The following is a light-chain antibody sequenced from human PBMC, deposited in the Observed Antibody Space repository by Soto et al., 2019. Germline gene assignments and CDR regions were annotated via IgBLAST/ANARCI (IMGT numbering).Light chain of an antibody. Sequence: EFVLTQSPGTLSLSPGERATLSCRASQSDSNNYLAWYQQKPGQAPRLLIFGSSDRATGIPDRFSGSGSGTDFTLTISRLEPEDFAVYYCQQYGNSPPYTFGQGTKLEIK. CDR2: GSS. V-gene: IGKV3-20*01. CDR1: QSDSNNY. CDR3: QQYGNSPPYT. J-gene: IGKJ2*01.